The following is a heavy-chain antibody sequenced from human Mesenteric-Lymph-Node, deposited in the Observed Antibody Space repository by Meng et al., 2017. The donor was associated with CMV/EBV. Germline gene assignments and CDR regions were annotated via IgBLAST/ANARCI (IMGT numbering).Heavy chain of an antibody. J-gene: IGHJ4*02. CDR2: INTNTGSP. D-gene: IGHD2-2*01. V-gene: IGHV7-4-1*02. CDR3: AREYCSGTTCYDYFDY. Sequence: ISWVRLAPGQGPAWMGWINTNTGSPTSAQGFTGRFVFSLDTSFSTAYLQISSLKAEDTAVYYCAREYCSGTTCYDYFDYWGQGTLVTVSS.